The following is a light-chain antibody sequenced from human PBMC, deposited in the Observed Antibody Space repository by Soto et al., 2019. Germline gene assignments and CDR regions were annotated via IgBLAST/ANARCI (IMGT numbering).Light chain of an antibody. Sequence: EIVLTQSPGTLYLSPGERATLSCRASQSVSSNYLAWYQQKPGQAPRLLIYGASSRATGIPDRFSGSGPGTDFTLTISRLEPEDFAMYYCQQYGNSPRTFGQGTKVDIK. CDR2: GAS. J-gene: IGKJ1*01. CDR3: QQYGNSPRT. V-gene: IGKV3-20*01. CDR1: QSVSSNY.